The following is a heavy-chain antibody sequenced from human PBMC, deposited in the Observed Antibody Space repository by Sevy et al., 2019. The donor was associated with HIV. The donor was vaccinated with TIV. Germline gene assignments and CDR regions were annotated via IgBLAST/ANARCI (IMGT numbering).Heavy chain of an antibody. CDR3: ARSFYDSSGFSGYYHLDY. V-gene: IGHV3-48*01. D-gene: IGHD3-22*01. Sequence: GGSLRLSCAASGFTFSLYSMTWVRQAPGKGPEWISYITTSSSIIYYADSGKGRFTISRDNAKNSLYLQMSSLRVEDTAVYYCARSFYDSSGFSGYYHLDYWGQGTLVTVSS. J-gene: IGHJ4*02. CDR2: ITTSSSII. CDR1: GFTFSLYS.